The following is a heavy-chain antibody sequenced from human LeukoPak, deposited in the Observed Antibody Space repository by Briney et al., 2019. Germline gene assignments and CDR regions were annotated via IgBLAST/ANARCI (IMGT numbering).Heavy chain of an antibody. CDR2: IHHSGST. V-gene: IGHV4-38-2*02. CDR1: GYFISSGYY. D-gene: IGHD4-17*01. Sequence: SETLSLTCTVSGYFISSGYYWGWIRQPPGKGLQWIGSIHHSGSTYYNPSLKSRVTISVDTSKNQFSLKLSSVTAADTAVYYCARDYDGDYGHWGQGTLVTVSS. J-gene: IGHJ4*02. CDR3: ARDYDGDYGH.